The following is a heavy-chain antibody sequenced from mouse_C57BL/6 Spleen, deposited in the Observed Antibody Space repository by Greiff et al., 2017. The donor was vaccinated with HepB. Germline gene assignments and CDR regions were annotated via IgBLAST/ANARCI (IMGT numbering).Heavy chain of an antibody. J-gene: IGHJ3*01. V-gene: IGHV5-17*01. D-gene: IGHD2-3*01. CDR3: ASIYDGYYVAY. CDR1: GFTFSDYG. Sequence: EVKLVESGGGLVKPGGPLKLSCAASGFTFSDYGMHWVRQAPEKGLEWVAYISSGSSTIYYADTVKGRFTISRDNAKNTLFLQMTSLRSEDTAMYYCASIYDGYYVAYWGQGTLVTVSA. CDR2: ISSGSSTI.